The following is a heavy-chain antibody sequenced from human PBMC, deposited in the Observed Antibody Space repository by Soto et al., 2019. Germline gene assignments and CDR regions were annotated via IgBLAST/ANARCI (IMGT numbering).Heavy chain of an antibody. Sequence: EVQLVESGGGLVQPGGSLRLSCAASGFTFSSYLMHWVRQATGKGLVWVSSISTDASSTSYADPVKGRFTISRDNAKNTLYLQMKSVRADDTAVYYCARLPNKSPQNWGQGTLVIVSP. CDR1: GFTFSSYL. V-gene: IGHV3-74*01. CDR2: ISTDASST. CDR3: ARLPNKSPQN. J-gene: IGHJ1*01.